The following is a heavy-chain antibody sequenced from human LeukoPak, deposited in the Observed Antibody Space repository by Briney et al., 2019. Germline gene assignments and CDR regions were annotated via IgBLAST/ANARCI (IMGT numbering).Heavy chain of an antibody. J-gene: IGHJ2*01. V-gene: IGHV3-7*01. CDR3: ASLVFPDWNPSWYFDL. Sequence: GGSLRLSCAASGFTFSSYWMSWVRQAPGKGLEWVAHIKQDGSEKYYVDSVKGRFTISRDNAKNSLYLQMNSLRAEDTAVYYCASLVFPDWNPSWYFDLWGRGTLVTVSS. CDR1: GFTFSSYW. D-gene: IGHD1-1*01. CDR2: IKQDGSEK.